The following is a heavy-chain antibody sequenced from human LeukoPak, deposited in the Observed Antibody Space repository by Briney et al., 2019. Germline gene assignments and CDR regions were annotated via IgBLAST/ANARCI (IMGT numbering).Heavy chain of an antibody. Sequence: SETLSLTCTVSGGSVSSYYWSWIRQPPGKGLEWIGYIYYSGSTNYNPSLESRVTISVDTSKSQFSLKLNSVTAADTAVYYCARHGSGSYWFRFDPWGQGTLVTVSS. CDR1: GGSVSSYY. D-gene: IGHD3-10*01. CDR3: ARHGSGSYWFRFDP. V-gene: IGHV4-59*08. J-gene: IGHJ5*02. CDR2: IYYSGST.